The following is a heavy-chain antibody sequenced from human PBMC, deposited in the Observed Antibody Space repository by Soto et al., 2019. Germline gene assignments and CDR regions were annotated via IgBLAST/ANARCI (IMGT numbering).Heavy chain of an antibody. CDR1: GFTFDDYA. V-gene: IGHV3-9*01. Sequence: WRNLGLSLAASGFTFDDYAMHWVRQAPWKVLEWVSGISWNSGSIGYADSVKGRFTISRDNAKNSLYLQMNSLRAEDTAVYYWASGLVSGAVSHYDGMVVWSQRTTGIGSS. CDR2: ISWNSGSI. CDR3: ASGLVSGAVSHYDGMVV. D-gene: IGHD6-25*01. J-gene: IGHJ6*02.